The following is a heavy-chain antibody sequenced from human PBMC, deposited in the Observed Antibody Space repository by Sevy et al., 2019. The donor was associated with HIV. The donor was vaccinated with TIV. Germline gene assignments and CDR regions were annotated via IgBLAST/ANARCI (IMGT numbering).Heavy chain of an antibody. CDR1: GFTFSNYA. J-gene: IGHJ4*02. V-gene: IGHV3-23*01. Sequence: GGSLRLSCGASGFTFSNYAMSWVRQAPGKGPEWVSGINNGGSTYYADSVKGRFTISRDNFKKMVFLQMNSLRAEDTAVYYCASGDTTMFTDLDYWGQGALVTVS. CDR3: ASGDTTMFTDLDY. D-gene: IGHD5-18*01. CDR2: INNGGST.